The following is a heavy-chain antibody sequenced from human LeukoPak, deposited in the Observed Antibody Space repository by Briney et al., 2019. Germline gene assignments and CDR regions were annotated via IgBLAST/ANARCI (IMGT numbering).Heavy chain of an antibody. CDR2: ISYDGSKI. V-gene: IGHV3-30*18. CDR3: AKFWRGAHYYGSGSYYFEGGFDY. Sequence: GGSLRLSCAASGFSFSSYGMHWVRHAPGKGLEWVAVISYDGSKIYYADYVKGRFTISRDNSKNTLNLQMNSLRAEDTAVYYCAKFWRGAHYYGSGSYYFEGGFDYWGRGTLVTVSS. J-gene: IGHJ4*02. CDR1: GFSFSSYG. D-gene: IGHD3-10*01.